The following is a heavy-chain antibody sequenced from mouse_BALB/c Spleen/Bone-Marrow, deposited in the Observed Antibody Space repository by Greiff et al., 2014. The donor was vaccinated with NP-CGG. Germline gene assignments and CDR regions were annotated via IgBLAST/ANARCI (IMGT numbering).Heavy chain of an antibody. D-gene: IGHD1-1*01. CDR2: IYPGDGDT. V-gene: IGHV1-87*01. CDR1: GYTFTSYW. CDR3: ARNYYYGSSWSAMDY. Sequence: VMLVESGAELARPGASVKLSCKASGYTFTSYWMQWVKQRPGQGLEWIGAIYPGDGDTRNTQKFKGKATLTADKSSSTAYMQLSSLASEDSAVYYCARNYYYGSSWSAMDYWGQGTSVTVSS. J-gene: IGHJ4*01.